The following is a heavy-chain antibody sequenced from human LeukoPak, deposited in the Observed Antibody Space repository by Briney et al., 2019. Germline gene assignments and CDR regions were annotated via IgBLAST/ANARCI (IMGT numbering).Heavy chain of an antibody. D-gene: IGHD4-23*01. V-gene: IGHV3-21*01. J-gene: IGHJ4*01. CDR1: GFSFSSYS. CDR3: ARGDTVETRHLDF. CDR2: ISSSSSAI. Sequence: GGSLRLPRAVSGFSFSSYSVRGVTQAPGKRLEWVSIISSSSSAIYDADSVKGRLTISRDNAKNSLYLQMNSLRAEDTAVYYCARGDTVETRHLDFWGQGTPVIVSS.